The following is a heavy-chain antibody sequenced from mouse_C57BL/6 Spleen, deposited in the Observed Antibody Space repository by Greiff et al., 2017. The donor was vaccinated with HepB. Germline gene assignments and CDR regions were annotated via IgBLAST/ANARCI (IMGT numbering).Heavy chain of an antibody. CDR1: GFSLTSYG. CDR2: IWAGGST. D-gene: IGHD1-3*01. Sequence: VMLVESGPGLVAPSQSLSITCTVSGFSLTSYGVHWVRQPPGKGLEWLGVIWAGGSTNYNSALMSRLSISKDNSKSQVFLKMNSLQPDDPAMYYCARLEDIWGQGTTLTVSS. J-gene: IGHJ2*01. CDR3: ARLEDI. V-gene: IGHV2-9*02.